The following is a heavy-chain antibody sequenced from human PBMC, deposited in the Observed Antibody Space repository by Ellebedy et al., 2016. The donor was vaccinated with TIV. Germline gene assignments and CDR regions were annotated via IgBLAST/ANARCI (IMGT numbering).Heavy chain of an antibody. J-gene: IGHJ6*02. D-gene: IGHD3-10*01. Sequence: PGGSLRLSCAASGFTFSDYYMTWIRQAPGKGLEWVSYVSSSSSYTNYADSVKGRFTISRADAKNSLYLQMHSLRAEDTAVYYCARSYGKGDYYYGMHVWGQGTTVTVSS. V-gene: IGHV3-11*06. CDR3: ARSYGKGDYYYGMHV. CDR2: VSSSSSYT. CDR1: GFTFSDYY.